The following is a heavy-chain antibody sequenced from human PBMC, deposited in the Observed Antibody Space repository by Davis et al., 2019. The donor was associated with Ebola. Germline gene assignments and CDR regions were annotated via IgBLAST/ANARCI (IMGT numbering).Heavy chain of an antibody. CDR3: ARSLLRFLEGPDT. CDR1: GGSFGSYY. J-gene: IGHJ5*02. CDR2: INRSGST. V-gene: IGHV4-34*01. Sequence: SETLSLTCGVYGGSFGSYYWSWIRQPHGRGLEWIGEINRSGSTNYNPSLKSRVSMTVDTSKSQLSLKLSHVSAADTAVYYCARSLLRFLEGPDTWGQGTLVTVSS. D-gene: IGHD3-3*01.